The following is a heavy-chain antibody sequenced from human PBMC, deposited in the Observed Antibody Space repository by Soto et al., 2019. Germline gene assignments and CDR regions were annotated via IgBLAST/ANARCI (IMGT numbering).Heavy chain of an antibody. V-gene: IGHV3-21*01. CDR3: ARIVATIYYYYYGMDV. D-gene: IGHD5-12*01. Sequence: GGSLRLSCAASGFAFSSYTMNWVRQAPGKGLEWVSSISGSDNNIYYADSVKGRLTISRDNSKNSLYLQMNSLRAEDTAVYYCARIVATIYYYYYGMDVWGQGTTVTVSS. CDR2: ISGSDNNI. CDR1: GFAFSSYT. J-gene: IGHJ6*02.